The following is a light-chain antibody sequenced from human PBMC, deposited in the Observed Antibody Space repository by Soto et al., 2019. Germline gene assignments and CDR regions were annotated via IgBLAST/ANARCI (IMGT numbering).Light chain of an antibody. J-gene: IGLJ1*01. CDR3: CSYAGISTFYV. V-gene: IGLV2-23*02. Sequence: QSVLTQPASVSGSPGQSITISCTGTSSDVGSYNLVSWYQQHPGKAPKLMIYGVNKRPSGVSNRFSGSKSGNTASLTISGRQAEDEADYYCCSYAGISTFYVFGTGTKLTVL. CDR2: GVN. CDR1: SSDVGSYNL.